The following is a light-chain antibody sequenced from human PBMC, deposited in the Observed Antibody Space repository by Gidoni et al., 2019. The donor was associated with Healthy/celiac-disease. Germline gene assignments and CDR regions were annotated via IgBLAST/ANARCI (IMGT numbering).Light chain of an antibody. CDR2: RES. CDR3: QQYYSTPPWT. J-gene: IGKJ1*01. Sequence: DIVMTQSPDSLAVSLGERATINCKSSQSVLYRSNNKNYLAWYQQKPGQPPKLLIYRESTRESGVPDRFSGSGSGTDFTLTISSLQAEDVAVYYCQQYYSTPPWTFGQGTKVEIK. V-gene: IGKV4-1*01. CDR1: QSVLYRSNNKNY.